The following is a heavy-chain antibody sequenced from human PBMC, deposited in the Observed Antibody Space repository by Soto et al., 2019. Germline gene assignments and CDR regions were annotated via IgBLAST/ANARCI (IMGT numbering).Heavy chain of an antibody. CDR1: GGSITRNNHY. CDR3: ARLCSSGWYQGSYFDY. D-gene: IGHD6-19*01. Sequence: QLQLQESGPGLVKPSETLSLTCIVSGGSITRNNHYWGWIRQSPGKGLEWIGSILYSGSTNYNPSLKSRVTLSVETSKTQFSLKMSSVTAADAALYYCARLCSSGWYQGSYFDYWGQGTLVTVSS. J-gene: IGHJ4*02. V-gene: IGHV4-39*01. CDR2: ILYSGST.